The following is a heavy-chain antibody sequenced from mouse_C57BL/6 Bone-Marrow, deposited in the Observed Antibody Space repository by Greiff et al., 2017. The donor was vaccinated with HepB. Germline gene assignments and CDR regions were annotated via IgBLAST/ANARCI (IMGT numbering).Heavy chain of an antibody. J-gene: IGHJ1*03. V-gene: IGHV5-16*01. Sequence: VQLKESEGGLVQPGSSMKLSCTASGFTFSDYYMAWVRQVPEKGLEWVANINYDGSSTYYLDSLKSRFIISRDNAKNILYLQMSSLKSEDTATYYCARDPGIDWYFDVWGTGTTVTVSS. CDR2: INYDGSST. CDR3: ARDPGIDWYFDV. CDR1: GFTFSDYY. D-gene: IGHD4-1*01.